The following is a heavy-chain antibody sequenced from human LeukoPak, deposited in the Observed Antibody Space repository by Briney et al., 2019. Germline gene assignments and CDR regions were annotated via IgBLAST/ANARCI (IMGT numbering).Heavy chain of an antibody. J-gene: IGHJ5*02. Sequence: ASVKVSCKASGYTYTSYYIHWVRQAPGQGLEWMGIINPSGDITSYAQKFQGRVTMTRDTSISTAYMELSRLRSDDTAVYYCARDIVMVTYWFDPWGQGTLVTVSS. CDR2: INPSGDIT. CDR3: ARDIVMVTYWFDP. CDR1: GYTYTSYY. D-gene: IGHD5-18*01. V-gene: IGHV1-46*01.